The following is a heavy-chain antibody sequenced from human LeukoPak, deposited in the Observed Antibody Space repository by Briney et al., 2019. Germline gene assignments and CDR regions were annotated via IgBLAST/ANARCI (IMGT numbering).Heavy chain of an antibody. CDR2: ISSSSSTI. CDR1: GFTFSSYS. Sequence: GGSLRLSCAASGFTFSSYSMNWVRQAPGKGLEWVSYISSSSSTIYYADSVKGRFTISRDNAKNTLYLQMNSLRAEDTAVYYCARDSYYGSGSFADYWGQGTLVTVSS. J-gene: IGHJ4*02. D-gene: IGHD3-10*01. CDR3: ARDSYYGSGSFADY. V-gene: IGHV3-48*01.